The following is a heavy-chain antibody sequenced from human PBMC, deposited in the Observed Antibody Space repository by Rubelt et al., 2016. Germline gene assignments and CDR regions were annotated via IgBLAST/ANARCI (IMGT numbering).Heavy chain of an antibody. CDR2: THDSGET. Sequence: QVQLQESGPGLVKPSETLSLTCTVSGGSINSYYWSWIRQPPGKGLEWLAYTHDSGETKYNPSLKSRLIISVDTSKNQLSLKLSSVTAADTAVYHCARQPPDTAAFDYWGQGVLVTVSS. D-gene: IGHD2-21*02. CDR1: GGSINSYY. J-gene: IGHJ4*02. V-gene: IGHV4-59*08. CDR3: ARQPPDTAAFDY.